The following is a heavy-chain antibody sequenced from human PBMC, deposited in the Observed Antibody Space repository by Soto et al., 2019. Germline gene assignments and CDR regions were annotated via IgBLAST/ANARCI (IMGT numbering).Heavy chain of an antibody. CDR3: ARGGDKPFDAFDI. Sequence: SETLSLTCTVSGGSISSYYWSWIRQPPGKGLEWIGYIYYSGSTNYNPSLKSRVTISVDTSKNQFSLKLSSVTAADTAVYYCARGGDKPFDAFDIWGQGTMVTVSS. CDR2: IYYSGST. CDR1: GGSISSYY. D-gene: IGHD2-21*02. V-gene: IGHV4-59*08. J-gene: IGHJ3*02.